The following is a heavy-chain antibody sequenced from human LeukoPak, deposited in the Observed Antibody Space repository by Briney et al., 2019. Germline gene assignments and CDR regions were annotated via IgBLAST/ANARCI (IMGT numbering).Heavy chain of an antibody. CDR2: ISSSSSYI. J-gene: IGHJ4*02. Sequence: GGSLRLSCAASGFTFSSYTMNWVRQAPGKGLEWVSSISSSSSYIYYADSVKGRFTISRDNAKNSLYLQMNSLRAEDTAVYYCAKDFLRGMGYCSGGSCPFGYWGQGTLVTVSS. V-gene: IGHV3-21*04. CDR1: GFTFSSYT. D-gene: IGHD2-15*01. CDR3: AKDFLRGMGYCSGGSCPFGY.